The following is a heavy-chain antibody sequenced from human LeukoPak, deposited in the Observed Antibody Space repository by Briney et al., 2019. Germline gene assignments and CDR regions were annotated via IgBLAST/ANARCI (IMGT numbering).Heavy chain of an antibody. CDR1: GYTFTGYY. V-gene: IGHV1-2*02. CDR3: ASFQVVPAANWFDP. D-gene: IGHD2-2*01. Sequence: GASVKVSCKASGYTFTGYYMHWVRRAPGQGLEWMGWINPNSGGTNYAQKFQGRVTMTRDTSISTAYMELSRLRSDDTAVYYCASFQVVPAANWFDPWGQEPWSPSPQ. CDR2: INPNSGGT. J-gene: IGHJ5*02.